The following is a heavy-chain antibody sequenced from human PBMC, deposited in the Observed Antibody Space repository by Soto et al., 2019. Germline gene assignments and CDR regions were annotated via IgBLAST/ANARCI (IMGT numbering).Heavy chain of an antibody. CDR3: ARERSSGWCDY. Sequence: SETLSLTCTVSGASVSSDYWSWIRQPPGRGLEWIGYSYHSGSTNYNPSLKSRITMSVDTSKNQFSLKMTSVTAADTAVYYCARERSSGWCDYWGQGILVTVSS. J-gene: IGHJ4*02. CDR1: GASVSSDY. D-gene: IGHD6-19*01. CDR2: SYHSGST. V-gene: IGHV4-59*02.